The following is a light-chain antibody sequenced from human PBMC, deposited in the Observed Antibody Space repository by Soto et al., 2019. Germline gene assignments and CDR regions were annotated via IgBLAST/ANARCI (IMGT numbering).Light chain of an antibody. V-gene: IGKV1-5*01. Sequence: DMEMTQSPATLSAAVGDRVTITFRASQTVSTWLACYQQKPGKAPNLLIYGASSRATGIPDRFSGSGSGTDFTLTISRLEPEDFAVYYCQQYGSSGTFGQGTKADIK. J-gene: IGKJ1*01. CDR1: QTVSTW. CDR3: QQYGSSGT. CDR2: GAS.